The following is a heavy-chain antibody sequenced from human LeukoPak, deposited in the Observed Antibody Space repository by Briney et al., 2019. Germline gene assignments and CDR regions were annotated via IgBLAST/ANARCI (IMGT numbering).Heavy chain of an antibody. CDR3: AKDNGPLWFGDDFYYYYMDV. J-gene: IGHJ6*03. Sequence: PGGSLRLSCAASGFTFKNYAMSWVRQAPGKGLEWVSGISWNSGSIAYAASVKGRFTISRDNAKDSLYLQMNSLRPEDTALYYCAKDNGPLWFGDDFYYYYMDVWGKGTTVTISS. D-gene: IGHD3-10*01. V-gene: IGHV3-9*01. CDR1: GFTFKNYA. CDR2: ISWNSGSI.